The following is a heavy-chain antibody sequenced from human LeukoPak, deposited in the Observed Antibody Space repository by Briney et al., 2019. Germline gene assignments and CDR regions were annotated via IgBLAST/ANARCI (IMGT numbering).Heavy chain of an antibody. D-gene: IGHD5-18*01. V-gene: IGHV3-7*01. CDR2: IKQDGSEK. J-gene: IGHJ3*02. Sequence: GGSLRLSCAASGFTFSSYWMSWVRQAPGKGLEWVANIKQDGSEKYYVDYVKGRFTISRDNAKNSLYLQMNSLRAEDTAVYYCARASGYSYGSDAFDIWGQGTMVTVSS. CDR3: ARASGYSYGSDAFDI. CDR1: GFTFSSYW.